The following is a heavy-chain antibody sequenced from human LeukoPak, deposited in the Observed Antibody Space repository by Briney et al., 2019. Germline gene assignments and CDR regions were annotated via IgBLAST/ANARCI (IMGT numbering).Heavy chain of an antibody. Sequence: GASVKVSCKASGYTFTNYGISWVRQAPGQGLEWMGWISAYNGNTNYAQKFQGRVTMTRDMSTSTVYMELSSLRSEDTAVYYCARALAVAGLDYWGQGTLVTVSS. J-gene: IGHJ4*02. CDR3: ARALAVAGLDY. CDR1: GYTFTNYG. V-gene: IGHV1-18*01. D-gene: IGHD6-19*01. CDR2: ISAYNGNT.